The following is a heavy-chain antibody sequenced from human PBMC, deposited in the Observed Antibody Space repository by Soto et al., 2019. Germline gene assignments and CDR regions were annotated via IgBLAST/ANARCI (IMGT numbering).Heavy chain of an antibody. CDR2: IYWDDDK. V-gene: IGHV2-5*02. D-gene: IGHD3-3*01. J-gene: IGHJ4*02. CDR3: AHRVLRTVFGLVTTTAIYFDF. CDR1: GFSLTTTGVG. Sequence: QITLNESGPTQVKPRQTLTLTCTFSGFSLTTTGVGVGWIRQSPGKAPAWLALIYWDDDKRYSPSLKSRLTITKDTSKIPVVLPMADLDPADTATAYCAHRVLRTVFGLVTTTAIYFDFLVQGTPVAVSS.